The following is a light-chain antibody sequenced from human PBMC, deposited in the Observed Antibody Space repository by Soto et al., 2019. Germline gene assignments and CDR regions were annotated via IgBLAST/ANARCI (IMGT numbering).Light chain of an antibody. CDR2: DAS. J-gene: IGKJ3*01. Sequence: EIQLTQSPSSLSASVGDRVTITCQASQDISNYLNWYQQKPGKAPKLLIYDASNLETGVPSRFSGSGSGTDFTFTISSLQPEDIATYYCQQYDNLPFTFGPGTKVEIK. V-gene: IGKV1-33*01. CDR3: QQYDNLPFT. CDR1: QDISNY.